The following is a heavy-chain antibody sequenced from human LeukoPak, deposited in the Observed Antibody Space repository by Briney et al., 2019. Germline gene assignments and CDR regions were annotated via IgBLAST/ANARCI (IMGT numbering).Heavy chain of an antibody. J-gene: IGHJ5*02. V-gene: IGHV4-34*01. CDR1: GGSFSGYY. Sequence: PSETLSLTCAVYGGSFSGYYWSWIRQSPGKGLEWIGEINHSGSTNYNPSLKSRVTISVDTSKNQFSLKLSSVTAADTAVYYCARAPYYYDSSGVFDPWGQGTLVTVSS. CDR3: ARAPYYYDSSGVFDP. D-gene: IGHD3-22*01. CDR2: INHSGST.